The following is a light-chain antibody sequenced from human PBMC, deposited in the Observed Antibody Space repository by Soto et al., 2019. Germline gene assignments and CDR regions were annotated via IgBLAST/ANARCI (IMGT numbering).Light chain of an antibody. CDR3: QQYGSSLSIT. J-gene: IGKJ5*01. Sequence: DIQVTQSPSTLSASVGDTVTITFRASQTISGWLAWYQQRPGKAPNLLIFDASTLESGVPSRFSGSGSGTDFTLTISRLEPEDFAVYYCQQYGSSLSITFGQGTRLEIK. CDR1: QTISGW. CDR2: DAS. V-gene: IGKV1-5*01.